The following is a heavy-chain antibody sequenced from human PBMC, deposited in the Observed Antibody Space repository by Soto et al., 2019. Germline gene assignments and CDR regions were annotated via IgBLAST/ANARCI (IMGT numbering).Heavy chain of an antibody. CDR1: GYTFTSYY. J-gene: IGHJ4*02. CDR2: INPSGGST. V-gene: IGHV1-46*03. D-gene: IGHD5-18*01. Sequence: QVQLVQSGAAVKKPGASVTVSCKASGYTFTSYYMHWVRQAPGQGLEWMGIINPSGGSTSYAQKLQGRDTMTRDTSTSTMYMELSSLRSEDTAVYYCARGPKGSYGPIRTYYFDYWGQGTLVTVSS. CDR3: ARGPKGSYGPIRTYYFDY.